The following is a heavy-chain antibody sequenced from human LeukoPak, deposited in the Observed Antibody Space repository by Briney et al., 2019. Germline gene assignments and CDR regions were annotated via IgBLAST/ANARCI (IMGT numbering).Heavy chain of an antibody. Sequence: PGGSLRLSCEASGFRFSTYGMHWLRRAPGKGLEWVASMRYDGTHRYYGDSMKGRFDISRDNSRNTLFLQMSNVRADDTAVYYCAKDANSNGYVPSYFESWGQGTLVTVSS. J-gene: IGHJ4*02. V-gene: IGHV3-30*02. CDR3: AKDANSNGYVPSYFES. CDR2: MRYDGTHR. D-gene: IGHD5-18*01. CDR1: GFRFSTYG.